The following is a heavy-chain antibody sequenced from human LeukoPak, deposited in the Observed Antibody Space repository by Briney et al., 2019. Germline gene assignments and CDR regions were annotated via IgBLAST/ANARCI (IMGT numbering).Heavy chain of an antibody. V-gene: IGHV4-34*01. D-gene: IGHD7-27*01. J-gene: IGHJ4*02. CDR1: GGSISDYH. Sequence: SETLSLTCTVSGGSISDYHWSWIRQPPGKGLEWIGEINHSGSTNYNPSLKSRVTISVDTSKNQFSLKLSSVTAADTAVYYCARLVLLSGDRRYFDYWGQGTLVTVSS. CDR2: INHSGST. CDR3: ARLVLLSGDRRYFDY.